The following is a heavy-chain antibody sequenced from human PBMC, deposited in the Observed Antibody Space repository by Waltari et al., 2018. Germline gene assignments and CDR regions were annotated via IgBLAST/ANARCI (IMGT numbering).Heavy chain of an antibody. Sequence: QVTLRESGPALVKPTQTLTLTCTFSGFSLSTSGMCVSWIRQPPGKALVWRALIDWDVDKYYSTSLTATLTNSKDTSKTQVVLTMTNMDPVDTATYYCARIRGDWFDPWGQGTLVTVSS. V-gene: IGHV2-70*01. CDR2: IDWDVDK. CDR3: ARIRGDWFDP. J-gene: IGHJ5*02. CDR1: GFSLSTSGMC.